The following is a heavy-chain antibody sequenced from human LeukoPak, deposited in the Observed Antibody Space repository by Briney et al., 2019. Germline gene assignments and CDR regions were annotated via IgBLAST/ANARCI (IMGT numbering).Heavy chain of an antibody. CDR1: GFTFSSYN. J-gene: IGHJ4*02. CDR2: IGSSVSTR. Sequence: GGSLRLSCVVSGFTFSSYNMNWVRRAPGKGLEWVSYIGSSVSTRYYADSVKGRFTISRDNGKHSLYLQMNSLRAEDTAVYYCAREGSDFWSGYSKGYFDYWGQRTLVTVSS. CDR3: AREGSDFWSGYSKGYFDY. D-gene: IGHD3-3*01. V-gene: IGHV3-48*01.